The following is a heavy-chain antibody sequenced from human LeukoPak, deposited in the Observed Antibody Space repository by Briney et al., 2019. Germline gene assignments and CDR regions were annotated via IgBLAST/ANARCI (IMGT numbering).Heavy chain of an antibody. V-gene: IGHV1-69*06. J-gene: IGHJ4*02. CDR2: INPIFGTP. CDR3: AGTY. Sequence: SVKVSCKASGGPFTTYAISWVRQAPGQGLEWMGGINPIFGTPNYAQRFQDRVTITADKSTSTAYMELSSLRSEDTAVYYCAGTYWGQGTLVTVSS. CDR1: GGPFTTYA.